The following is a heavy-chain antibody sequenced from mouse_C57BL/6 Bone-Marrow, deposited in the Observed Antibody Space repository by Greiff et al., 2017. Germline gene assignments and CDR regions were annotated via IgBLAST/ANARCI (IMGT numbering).Heavy chain of an antibody. D-gene: IGHD1-1*01. Sequence: VQLKQSGAELVKPGASVKLSCTASGFNIQDYYMHWVKQRTEQGLEWIGRIDPEDGETKYAPKFQGKATITADTSSNTAYLQLSSLTSEDTAVYYCASTVVAHYYAMDYWGQGTSATVSS. CDR3: ASTVVAHYYAMDY. V-gene: IGHV14-2*01. CDR2: IDPEDGET. J-gene: IGHJ4*01. CDR1: GFNIQDYY.